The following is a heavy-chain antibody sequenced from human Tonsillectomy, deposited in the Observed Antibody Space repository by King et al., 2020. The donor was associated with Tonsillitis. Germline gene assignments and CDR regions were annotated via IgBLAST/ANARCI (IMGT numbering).Heavy chain of an antibody. J-gene: IGHJ4*02. D-gene: IGHD1-26*01. CDR1: GFTFSSYN. CDR2: IGTAGDT. CDR3: ASSHYVGENRGARPSRFDY. V-gene: IGHV3-13*01. Sequence: VQLVEFGGGLVQPGGSLRLSCAASGFTFSSYNMHWVRQATGKGLEWVSAIGTAGDTYYPGSVKGRFTTSRENAKNSLYLQMNRLRAGDTAVYYCASSHYVGENRGARPSRFDYWGQGTLVTVSS.